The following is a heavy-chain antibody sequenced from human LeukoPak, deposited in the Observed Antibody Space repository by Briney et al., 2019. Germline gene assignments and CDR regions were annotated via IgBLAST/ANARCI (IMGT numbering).Heavy chain of an antibody. J-gene: IGHJ4*02. CDR1: GFTFSSYW. Sequence: GGSLRLSCAASGFTFSSYWMSWVRQAPGKGLEWVANIKQDGSEKYYVDSVKGRFTISRDNTKNSLYLQMNCLRAEDTAVYYCATANSGSYYEFDYWGQGTLVTVSS. D-gene: IGHD1-26*01. CDR3: ATANSGSYYEFDY. V-gene: IGHV3-7*01. CDR2: IKQDGSEK.